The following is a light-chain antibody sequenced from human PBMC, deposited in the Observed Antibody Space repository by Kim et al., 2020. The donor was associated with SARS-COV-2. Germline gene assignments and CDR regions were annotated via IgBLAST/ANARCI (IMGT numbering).Light chain of an antibody. CDR3: AAWVDSLNGPV. CDR2: SNN. V-gene: IGLV1-44*01. Sequence: ELTQPPSASGTPGQRVTISCSGSSSNIGSNTVNWYQQLPGTAPKLLIYSNNQRPSGVPDRFSGSKSGTSASLAISGLQSEDEADYYCAAWVDSLNGPVFGGGTKLTVL. J-gene: IGLJ3*02. CDR1: SSNIGSNT.